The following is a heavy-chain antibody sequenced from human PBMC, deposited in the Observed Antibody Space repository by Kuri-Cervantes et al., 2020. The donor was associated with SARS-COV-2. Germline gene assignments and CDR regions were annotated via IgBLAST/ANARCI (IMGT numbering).Heavy chain of an antibody. CDR2: INPNSGGT. J-gene: IGHJ3*02. D-gene: IGHD3-22*01. Sequence: ASVKVSCKASGYTFTDYYMHWVRQAPGQGLEWMGWINPNSGGTNYAQKFQGWVTMTRETSISTVYMELSRLRSDDTAVYYCARSTPSRRLVVISQGGAFDIWGQGTMVTVSS. CDR1: GYTFTDYY. V-gene: IGHV1-2*04. CDR3: ARSTPSRRLVVISQGGAFDI.